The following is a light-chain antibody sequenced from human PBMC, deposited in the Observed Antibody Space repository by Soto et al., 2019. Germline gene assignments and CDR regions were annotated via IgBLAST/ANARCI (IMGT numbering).Light chain of an antibody. V-gene: IGLV2-14*01. CDR2: EVS. Sequence: QSALTQPASVSGSPGQSITISCTGVSSDLGGFESVAWYQQHPGKAPRLMIYEVSNRPPGVSNRFSGSRSGSTASLTISGLQAEDEADYYCTSYKSGTTLFGGGTKLTVL. CDR3: TSYKSGTTL. CDR1: SSDLGGFES. J-gene: IGLJ2*01.